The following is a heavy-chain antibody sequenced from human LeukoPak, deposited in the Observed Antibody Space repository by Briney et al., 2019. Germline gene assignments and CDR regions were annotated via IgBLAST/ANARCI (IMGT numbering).Heavy chain of an antibody. CDR1: GFTFSNYG. D-gene: IGHD6-25*01. CDR2: IDGGGVNT. V-gene: IGHV3-23*01. Sequence: GGSLRLSCAGSGFTFSNYGMSWVRQAPGKGLEWVSAIDGGGVNTLYADSVKGRFTISRDNSKNMVYLQMNSLSAEDTAIYYCAKRSARPKPFDCWGQGTLVTVSS. J-gene: IGHJ4*02. CDR3: AKRSARPKPFDC.